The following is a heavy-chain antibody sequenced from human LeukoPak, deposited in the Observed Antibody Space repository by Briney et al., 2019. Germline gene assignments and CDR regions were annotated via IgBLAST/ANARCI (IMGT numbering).Heavy chain of an antibody. CDR2: INHSGST. J-gene: IGHJ6*03. V-gene: IGHV4-34*01. CDR3: ARQVGIAAAGHYYYYYYMDV. Sequence: SETLSLTCAVYGGSFSGYYWSWIRQPPGKGLEWIGEINHSGSTYYNPSLKSRVTISVDTSKNQFSLKLSSVTAADTAVYYCARQVGIAAAGHYYYYYYMDVWGKGTTVTISS. CDR1: GGSFSGYY. D-gene: IGHD6-13*01.